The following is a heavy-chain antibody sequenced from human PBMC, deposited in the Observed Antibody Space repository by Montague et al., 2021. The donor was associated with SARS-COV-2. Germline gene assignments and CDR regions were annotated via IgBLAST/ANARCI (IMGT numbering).Heavy chain of an antibody. D-gene: IGHD3-10*01. CDR1: GYTLTELS. CDR2: FDPEDGET. V-gene: IGHV1-24*01. Sequence: SVKVSCKVSGYTLTELSMHWVRQAPGKGLEWMGGFDPEDGETIYAQKFQGRVTMTEDTSTDTAYMELSSLRSEDTAVYYCATWYPRTGSLWFGELINWFDPWGQGTLVTVSS. CDR3: ATWYPRTGSLWFGELINWFDP. J-gene: IGHJ5*02.